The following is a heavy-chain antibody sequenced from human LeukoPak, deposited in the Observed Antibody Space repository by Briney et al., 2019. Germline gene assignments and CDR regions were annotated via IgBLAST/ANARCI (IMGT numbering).Heavy chain of an antibody. CDR1: GGSISSSSYY. Sequence: SETLSLTCTVSGGSISSSSYYWGWIRQPPGKGLEWIGSIYYSGSTYYNPSLKSRVTISVDTSKNQFSLKLSSVIAADTAVYYYARHYYDSSGYYPADFDYWGQGTLVTVSS. D-gene: IGHD3-22*01. V-gene: IGHV4-39*01. CDR2: IYYSGST. CDR3: ARHYYDSSGYYPADFDY. J-gene: IGHJ4*02.